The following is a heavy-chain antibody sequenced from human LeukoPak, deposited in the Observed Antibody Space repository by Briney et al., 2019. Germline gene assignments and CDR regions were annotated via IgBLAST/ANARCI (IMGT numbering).Heavy chain of an antibody. CDR2: INHSGST. Sequence: PSATLSLTCAVYGGSFSGYYWSWIRQPPGKGLEWIGEINHSGSTNYNPSLKSRVTISVDTFKNQFSLKLSSVTAADTAVYYCARGRRIYCSRTSCYHRAYFDYWGQGTLLTVSS. CDR3: ARGRRIYCSRTSCYHRAYFDY. CDR1: GGSFSGYY. J-gene: IGHJ4*02. D-gene: IGHD2-2*01. V-gene: IGHV4-34*01.